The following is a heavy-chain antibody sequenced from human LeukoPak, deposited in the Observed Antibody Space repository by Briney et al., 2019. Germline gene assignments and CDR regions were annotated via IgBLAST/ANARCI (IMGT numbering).Heavy chain of an antibody. D-gene: IGHD2-8*01. CDR2: INHSGST. V-gene: IGHV4-34*01. J-gene: IGHJ4*02. Sequence: SETLSLTCAVYGGSFSGYYWSWIRQPPGKGLEWIGDINHSGSTNYNPSLKSRVTISVDTSKNQFSLKLSSVTAADTAVYYCARVAYCTNGVCYDYFDYWGQGTLVTVSS. CDR3: ARVAYCTNGVCYDYFDY. CDR1: GGSFSGYY.